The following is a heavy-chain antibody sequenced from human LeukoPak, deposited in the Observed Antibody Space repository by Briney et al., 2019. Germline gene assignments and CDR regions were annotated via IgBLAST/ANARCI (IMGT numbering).Heavy chain of an antibody. Sequence: PGGSLRLSCVGSGFTFSNYWMNWVRQAPGKGLEWVANIHPDGSEEHYVDSVKGRFTISRDNAKNSLHLQMSSLQVEDTAVYYCARPPFAYGLDVGGQGTTVTVS. D-gene: IGHD3-10*01. V-gene: IGHV3-7*01. J-gene: IGHJ6*02. CDR3: ARPPFAYGLDV. CDR2: IHPDGSEE. CDR1: GFTFSNYW.